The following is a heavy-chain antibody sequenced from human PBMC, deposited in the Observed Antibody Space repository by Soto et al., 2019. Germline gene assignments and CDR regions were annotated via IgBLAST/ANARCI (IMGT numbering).Heavy chain of an antibody. CDR2: VSFGGST. CDR1: GGSSSRGC. J-gene: IGHJ4*02. V-gene: IGHV4-59*01. Sequence: XPDSLTFGCSGAGGSSSRGCWSWIRQPPGKGVEWIRYVSFGGSTNYIHSFKNRVPISVDTSKNQIYLRVPSVTAAHTAVYYCAKGRPMLNRRYSGQPPPPPVSS. CDR3: AKGRPMLNRRY. D-gene: IGHD2-8*01.